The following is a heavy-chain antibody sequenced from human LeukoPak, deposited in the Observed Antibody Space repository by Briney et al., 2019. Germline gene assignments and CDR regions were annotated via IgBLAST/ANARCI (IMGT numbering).Heavy chain of an antibody. CDR1: GGSFSGYY. V-gene: IGHV4-34*01. CDR2: INHSGST. Sequence: SETLSLTCAVYGGSFSGYYWSWIRQPPGKGLEWIGEINHSGSTNHNPSLKSRVTISVDTSKNQFSLKLSSVTAADTAVYYCARGGDIRSPWSGYGYWGQGTLVTVSS. J-gene: IGHJ4*02. CDR3: ARGGDIRSPWSGYGY. D-gene: IGHD3-3*01.